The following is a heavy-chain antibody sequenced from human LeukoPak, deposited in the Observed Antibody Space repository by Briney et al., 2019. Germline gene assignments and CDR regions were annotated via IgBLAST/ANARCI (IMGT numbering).Heavy chain of an antibody. V-gene: IGHV1-2*02. CDR2: INPDSGGK. Sequence: ASVKVSCKASGYTFTAYYMHWVRQAPGQGLEWRGWINPDSGGKNYAQKFQGRVTMNRDTSINTAYTELSRLSSDDTAVYYCARSSGTYPDFDSWGQGTLVTVSS. J-gene: IGHJ4*02. CDR1: GYTFTAYY. CDR3: ARSSGTYPDFDS. D-gene: IGHD1-1*01.